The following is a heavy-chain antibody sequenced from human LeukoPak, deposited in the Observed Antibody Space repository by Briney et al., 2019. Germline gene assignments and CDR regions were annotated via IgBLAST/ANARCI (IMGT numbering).Heavy chain of an antibody. J-gene: IGHJ4*02. CDR3: AGLPRYNWNEPLDY. V-gene: IGHV1-2*02. Sequence: ASVKVSCKASGYTFTSYDINWVRQAPGQGLEWMGWINPNSGGTKYAQKFQGRVTMTRDTSINTAYMELSRLTYDDTAVYYCAGLPRYNWNEPLDYWGQGTLVTVSS. D-gene: IGHD1-20*01. CDR2: INPNSGGT. CDR1: GYTFTSYD.